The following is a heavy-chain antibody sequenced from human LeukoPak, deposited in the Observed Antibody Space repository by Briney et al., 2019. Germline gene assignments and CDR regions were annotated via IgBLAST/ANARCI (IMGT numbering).Heavy chain of an antibody. J-gene: IGHJ4*02. CDR2: INHSGST. CDR1: GGSFSGYY. CDR3: ARGLFDIVVVPAADFDY. Sequence: PSETLSLTCAVYGGSFSGYYWSWIRQPPGKGLEWIGKINHSGSTNYNPSLKSRVTISVDTSKNQFSLKLSSVTAADTAVYYCARGLFDIVVVPAADFDYWGQGTLVTVSS. D-gene: IGHD2-2*01. V-gene: IGHV4-34*01.